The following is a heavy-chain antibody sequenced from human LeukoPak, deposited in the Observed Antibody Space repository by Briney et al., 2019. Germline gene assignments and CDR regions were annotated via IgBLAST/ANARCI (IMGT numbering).Heavy chain of an antibody. CDR2: MNPNSGNT. CDR1: GYTFTSYD. CDR3: ARERGGGYYDYVWGSYRYNWFDP. V-gene: IGHV1-8*01. D-gene: IGHD3-16*02. J-gene: IGHJ5*02. Sequence: ASVKVSCKASGYTFTSYDINWVRQATGQGLEWMGWMNPNSGNTGYAQKFQGRVTMTRNTSISTAYTELSSLRSEDTAVYYCARERGGGYYDYVWGSYRYNWFDPWGQGTLVTVSS.